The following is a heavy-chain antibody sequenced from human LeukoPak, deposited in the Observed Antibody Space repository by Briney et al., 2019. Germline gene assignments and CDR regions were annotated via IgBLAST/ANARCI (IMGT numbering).Heavy chain of an antibody. J-gene: IGHJ4*02. D-gene: IGHD2-15*01. Sequence: GGSLRLSCAASGFTFSTYDMNWVRQAPGKGLEWVSSISSGGTYMYYADSVKGRFIISRDNAKDSPSLQMNSLRAEDTALYYCAGRSCTSGICPFELWGQGTLVTVSS. CDR2: ISSGGTYM. V-gene: IGHV3-21*06. CDR1: GFTFSTYD. CDR3: AGRSCTSGICPFEL.